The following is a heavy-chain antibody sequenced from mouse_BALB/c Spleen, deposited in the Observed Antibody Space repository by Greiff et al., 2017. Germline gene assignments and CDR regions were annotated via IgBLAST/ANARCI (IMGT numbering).Heavy chain of an antibody. V-gene: IGHV5-12-2*01. J-gene: IGHJ1*01. CDR1: GFTFSSYT. Sequence: VQLKESGGGLVQPGGSLKLSCAASGFTFSSYTMSWVRQTPEKRLEWVAYISNGGGSTYYPDTVKGRFTISRDNAKNTLYLQMSSLKSEDTAMYYCARHPYYYGSSHWYFDVWGAGTTVTVSS. CDR3: ARHPYYYGSSHWYFDV. CDR2: ISNGGGST. D-gene: IGHD1-1*01.